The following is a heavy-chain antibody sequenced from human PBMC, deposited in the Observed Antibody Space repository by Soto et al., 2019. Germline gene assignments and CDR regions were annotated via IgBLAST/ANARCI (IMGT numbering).Heavy chain of an antibody. CDR1: GYTFTRYD. CDR2: MNPNSGNT. V-gene: IGHV1-8*01. Sequence: ASVKVSWQASGYTFTRYDINWGRQATGKRLDWMGWMNPNSGNTGYAQKFQGRVTMTRNTSISTAYMELSSLRSEDTAVYYCATRVGLMVYAIPYYYYMDVWGKGTTVTVSS. D-gene: IGHD2-8*01. CDR3: ATRVGLMVYAIPYYYYMDV. J-gene: IGHJ6*03.